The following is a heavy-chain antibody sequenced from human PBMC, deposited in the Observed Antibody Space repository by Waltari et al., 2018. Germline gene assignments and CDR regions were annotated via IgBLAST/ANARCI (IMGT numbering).Heavy chain of an antibody. CDR1: GFTFDDYG. V-gene: IGHV3-20*01. CDR2: INWNGGST. Sequence: EVQLVESGGDVVRPGGSLRLSCAASGFTFDDYGMSWVRQAPGTGLEWVSGINWNGGSTGYADSVKGRFTISRDNAKNSLYLQMNSLRAEDTALYHCARGGELVYAFDIWGQGTMVTVSS. D-gene: IGHD6-6*01. CDR3: ARGGELVYAFDI. J-gene: IGHJ3*02.